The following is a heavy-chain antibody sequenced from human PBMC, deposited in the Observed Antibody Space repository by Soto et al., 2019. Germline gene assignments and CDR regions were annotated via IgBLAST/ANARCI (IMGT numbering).Heavy chain of an antibody. V-gene: IGHV2-5*01. CDR3: AHSRSYQPLHENWFDP. CDR1: GFSLSTSGVG. CDR2: IYWNDDK. J-gene: IGHJ5*02. D-gene: IGHD2-2*01. Sequence: SGPTLVNPTQTLTLTCTFSGFSLSTSGVGVGWIRQPPGKALEWLALIYWNDDKRYSPSLKSRLTITKDTSKNQVVLTMTNMDPVDTATYYCAHSRSYQPLHENWFDPWGQGTLVTVSS.